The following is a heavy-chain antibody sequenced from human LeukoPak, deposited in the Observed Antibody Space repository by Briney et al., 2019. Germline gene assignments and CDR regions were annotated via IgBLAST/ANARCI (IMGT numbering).Heavy chain of an antibody. V-gene: IGHV1-3*01. CDR3: ARDRYSGYDMGD. CDR2: INAGNGNT. CDR1: GYTFTSYA. J-gene: IGHJ4*02. Sequence: ASVKVSCKASGYTFTSYAMHWVRQAPGQRLERMGWINAGNGNTKYSQKFQGRVTITRDTSASTAYMELSSLRSEDTAVYYCARDRYSGYDMGDWGQGTLVTVSS. D-gene: IGHD5-12*01.